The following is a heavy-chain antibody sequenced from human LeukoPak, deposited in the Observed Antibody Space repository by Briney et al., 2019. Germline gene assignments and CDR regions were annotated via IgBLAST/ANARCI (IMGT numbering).Heavy chain of an antibody. CDR2: ISSSSSYI. D-gene: IGHD2-2*01. CDR1: GFTFSSYS. V-gene: IGHV3-21*01. J-gene: IGHJ3*02. CDR3: ASSLLGYCSSTSCYEDGAFDI. Sequence: SGGSLRLSCAASGFTFSSYSINWVRQAPGKGLEWVSSISSSSSYIYYADSVKGRFTISRDNAKNSLYLQMNSLRAEDTAVYYCASSLLGYCSSTSCYEDGAFDIWGQGTMVTVSS.